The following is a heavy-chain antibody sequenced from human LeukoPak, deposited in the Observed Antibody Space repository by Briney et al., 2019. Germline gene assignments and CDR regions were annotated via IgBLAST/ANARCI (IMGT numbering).Heavy chain of an antibody. CDR1: GVTFSSHW. Sequence: GGSLRLSCAASGVTFSSHWMSWVRQAPGKGLEWVANIKHDGSEKYYVGSVKGRFTISRDNAKNSLYLQMYSLRAEDTAVYYCAVYNWNSKRDLDYWGQGTLVTVSS. CDR2: IKHDGSEK. D-gene: IGHD1-7*01. V-gene: IGHV3-7*05. CDR3: AVYNWNSKRDLDY. J-gene: IGHJ4*02.